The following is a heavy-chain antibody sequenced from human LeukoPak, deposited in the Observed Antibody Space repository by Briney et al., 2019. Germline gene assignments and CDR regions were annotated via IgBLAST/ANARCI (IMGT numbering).Heavy chain of an antibody. J-gene: IGHJ4*02. CDR1: GFTFSSYW. V-gene: IGHV3-74*01. CDR2: ITSDGSRT. Sequence: GSLRLSCAASGFTFSSYWMYWVRHVTGKGLVCISRITSDGSRTDYADSVKGRFTISRDNAKNTLYLQMNSLRDEDTAVYYCVSGLVATTNYWGQGTLVTVSS. D-gene: IGHD5-12*01. CDR3: VSGLVATTNY.